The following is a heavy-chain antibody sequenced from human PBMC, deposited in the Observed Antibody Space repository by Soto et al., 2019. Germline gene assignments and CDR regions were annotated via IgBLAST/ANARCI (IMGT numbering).Heavy chain of an antibody. CDR1: GGSISSYY. CDR3: ARGTLTSYFDY. CDR2: FYYSGST. J-gene: IGHJ4*02. V-gene: IGHV4-59*01. Sequence: SETLSLTCTVSGGSISSYYWSWIRQPPGKGLEWIGYFYYSGSTNYNPSLKSRVTISVDTSKSQFSLKLSSVTAADTAVYYCARGTLTSYFDYWGQGTLVTAPQ.